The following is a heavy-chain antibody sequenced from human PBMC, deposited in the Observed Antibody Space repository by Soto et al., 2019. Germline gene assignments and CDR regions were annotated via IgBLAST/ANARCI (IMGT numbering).Heavy chain of an antibody. D-gene: IGHD1-1*01. J-gene: IGHJ5*02. CDR2: ISAYNGNT. CDR1: GYTFTSYG. CDR3: ARSSRGGELEGGSVNWFGP. V-gene: IGHV1-18*01. Sequence: QVQLVQSGAEVKKPGASVKVSCKASGYTFTSYGISWVRQAPGQGLEWMGWISAYNGNTNYAQKLQGRVTMTTDTSTGTAYMELRSLRSDDTAVYYCARSSRGGELEGGSVNWFGPWGQGTLVTVSS.